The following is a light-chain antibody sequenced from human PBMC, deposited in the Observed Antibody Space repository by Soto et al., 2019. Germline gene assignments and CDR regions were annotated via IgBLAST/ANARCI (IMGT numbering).Light chain of an antibody. Sequence: DIQMTQSPSTLSASVGDRVTITCRASQSVGKWLAWYQQKPGKAPKVLIFDASGLQRGVPPRFSGSGSGTEFTLTISSLQPDDFATYFCQQYDNYVWTFGQGTTVEIK. CDR3: QQYDNYVWT. CDR1: QSVGKW. J-gene: IGKJ1*01. CDR2: DAS. V-gene: IGKV1-5*01.